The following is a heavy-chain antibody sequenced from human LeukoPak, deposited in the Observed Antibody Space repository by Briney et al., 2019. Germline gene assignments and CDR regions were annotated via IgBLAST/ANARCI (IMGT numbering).Heavy chain of an antibody. CDR1: RGSVSRGSYY. Sequence: PSDTLSLTRTFSRGSVSRGSYYWSWIRHPPGKGLERIRHIYYSGSTNYNPSLKSRVTISVDTSKNQFSLKLSSVTAADTAVYYCARDCSSTSCYTFGAFDIWGQGTVVTVSS. CDR2: IYYSGST. CDR3: ARDCSSTSCYTFGAFDI. D-gene: IGHD2-2*02. V-gene: IGHV4-61*01. J-gene: IGHJ3*02.